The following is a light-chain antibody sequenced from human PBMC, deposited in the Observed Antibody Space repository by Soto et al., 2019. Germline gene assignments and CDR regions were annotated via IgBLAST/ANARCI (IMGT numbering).Light chain of an antibody. V-gene: IGKV3-15*01. CDR3: QQYNDWPPYT. Sequence: EIVMTQSPATLSLSPGERATLSCRASQSVSSKLAWYQQKPGQAPRLLIYGASTRATGIPARFSGSGSGTEFTLTISSLQSEDFAVYNCQQYNDWPPYTFGQGTKLEI. CDR1: QSVSSK. CDR2: GAS. J-gene: IGKJ2*01.